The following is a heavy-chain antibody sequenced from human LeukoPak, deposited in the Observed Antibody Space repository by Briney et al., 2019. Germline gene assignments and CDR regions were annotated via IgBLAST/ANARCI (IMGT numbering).Heavy chain of an antibody. CDR3: AKGRLGDSSGYYYDY. J-gene: IGHJ4*02. CDR1: GFIFSGYA. Sequence: GGSLRLSCAASGFIFSGYAMSWVRQAPGKGLEWVSAISGSSGSTYYVDSVKGRFTISRDNSRNTLYLQMNSLRAEDTAVYFCAKGRLGDSSGYYYDYWGQGTLVTVSS. D-gene: IGHD3-22*01. CDR2: ISGSSGST. V-gene: IGHV3-23*01.